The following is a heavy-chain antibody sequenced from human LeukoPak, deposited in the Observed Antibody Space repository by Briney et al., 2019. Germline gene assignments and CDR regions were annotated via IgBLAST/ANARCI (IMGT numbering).Heavy chain of an antibody. D-gene: IGHD3-3*01. CDR3: ARGRESAIFGVVIGSEFFFDY. V-gene: IGHV1-46*01. J-gene: IGHJ4*02. CDR2: INPSGGST. CDR1: GYTFTSYY. Sequence: ASVKVSCKASGYTFTSYYMHWVRQAPGQGLEWMGIINPSGGSTSYAQKFQGRVTMTRDMSTSTVYMELSSLRSEDTAVYYCARGRESAIFGVVIGSEFFFDYWGQGTLVTVSS.